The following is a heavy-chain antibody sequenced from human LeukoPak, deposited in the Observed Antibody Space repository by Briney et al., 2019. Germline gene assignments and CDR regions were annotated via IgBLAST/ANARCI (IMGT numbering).Heavy chain of an antibody. CDR1: GFTFSSYS. CDR2: ISSSSSSYI. D-gene: IGHD3-9*01. CDR3: ARGPYNDILTGYFFDY. Sequence: GGSLRLSCAASGFTFSSYSMNWVRQAPGKGLEWVSSISSSSSSYIYYADSLKGRFTISRDNAKNSLYLQMNSLRAEDTAVYYCARGPYNDILTGYFFDYWGQGTLVTVSS. J-gene: IGHJ4*02. V-gene: IGHV3-21*01.